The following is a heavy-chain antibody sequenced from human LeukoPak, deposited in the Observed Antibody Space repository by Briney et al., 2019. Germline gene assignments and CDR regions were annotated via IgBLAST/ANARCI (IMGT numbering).Heavy chain of an antibody. CDR1: GYTFTSYD. CDR3: ARVLQCSGGSCYSLGFDY. Sequence: GASVKVSCKASGYTFTSYDINWVRQAAGQGLEWMGWMNPNSGNTGYAQKFQGRVTMTRNTSISTACMELSSLRSEDTAVYYCARVLQCSGGSCYSLGFDYWGQGTLVTVSS. V-gene: IGHV1-8*01. CDR2: MNPNSGNT. D-gene: IGHD2-15*01. J-gene: IGHJ4*02.